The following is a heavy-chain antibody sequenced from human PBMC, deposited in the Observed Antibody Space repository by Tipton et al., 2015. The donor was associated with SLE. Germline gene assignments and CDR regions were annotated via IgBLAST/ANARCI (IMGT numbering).Heavy chain of an antibody. Sequence: TLSLTCTVSGGSISSSSYYWGWIRQPPGKGLEWIGSIYYSGSTYYNPSLKSRVTISVDTSKNQFSLKLSSVTAADTAVYYCARDGYNLDAFGIWGQGTMVTVSS. CDR1: GGSISSSSYY. J-gene: IGHJ3*02. V-gene: IGHV4-39*07. CDR2: IYYSGST. CDR3: ARDGYNLDAFGI. D-gene: IGHD5-24*01.